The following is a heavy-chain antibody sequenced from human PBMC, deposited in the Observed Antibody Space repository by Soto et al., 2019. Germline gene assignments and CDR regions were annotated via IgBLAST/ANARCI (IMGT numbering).Heavy chain of an antibody. Sequence: PSETLSLTCTVSGGSISSGDYYWSWIRQPPGKGLEWIGYIYYSGSTYYNTSLKSRITISVDTSKNQISLKLSSVTAADTAVYYCARVDRDAVVDYGGNSDAFDIWGQGTMVTVSS. J-gene: IGHJ3*02. CDR3: ARVDRDAVVDYGGNSDAFDI. D-gene: IGHD4-17*01. CDR2: IYYSGST. CDR1: GGSISSGDYY. V-gene: IGHV4-30-4*01.